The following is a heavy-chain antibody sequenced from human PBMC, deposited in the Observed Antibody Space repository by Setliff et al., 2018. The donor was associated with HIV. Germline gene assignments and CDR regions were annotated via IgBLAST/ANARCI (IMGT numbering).Heavy chain of an antibody. J-gene: IGHJ4*02. D-gene: IGHD3-22*01. CDR3: ARDSDGSSYYHFEH. CDR2: ISYSGTT. CDR1: RGSIKYYF. V-gene: IGHV4-59*01. Sequence: SETLSLTCTVSRGSIKYYFWSWIRQPPGKGLECIGHISYSGTTNYNPSLESRVSISVDTSKNQFSLKLKSVTAADTAVYYCARDSDGSSYYHFEHWSQGTLVTVSS.